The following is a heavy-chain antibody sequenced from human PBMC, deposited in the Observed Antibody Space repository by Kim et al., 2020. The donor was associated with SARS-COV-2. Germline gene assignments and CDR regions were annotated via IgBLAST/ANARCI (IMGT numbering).Heavy chain of an antibody. CDR2: SEK. Sequence: SEKYYVDSVKGRFTISRDNAKNSLYLQMNSLRAEDTAVYYCARGRYAFDYWGQGTLVTVSS. D-gene: IGHD2-2*01. V-gene: IGHV3-7*03. CDR3: ARGRYAFDY. J-gene: IGHJ4*02.